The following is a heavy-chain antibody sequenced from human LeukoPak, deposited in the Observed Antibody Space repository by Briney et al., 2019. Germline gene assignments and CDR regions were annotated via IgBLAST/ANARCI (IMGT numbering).Heavy chain of an antibody. CDR1: GGTFSSYA. CDR2: ISAYNGNT. Sequence: GASVKVSCKASGGTFSSYAISWVRQAPGQGLEWMGWISAYNGNTNYAQKLQGRVTMTTDTSTSTAYMELRSLRSDDTAVYYCASSLEYCSSTSCYVGYWGQGTLVTVSS. V-gene: IGHV1-18*01. D-gene: IGHD2-2*01. J-gene: IGHJ4*02. CDR3: ASSLEYCSSTSCYVGY.